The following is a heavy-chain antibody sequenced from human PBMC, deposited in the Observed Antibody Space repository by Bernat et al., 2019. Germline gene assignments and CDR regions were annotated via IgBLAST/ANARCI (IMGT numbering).Heavy chain of an antibody. CDR3: AKAHSPYYYYLIDV. CDR1: GFTFTSCA. J-gene: IGHJ6*02. CDR2: ISGSGDAT. V-gene: IGHV3-23*01. Sequence: EVQLLQSGGGLVQPGGSLRLSCAASGFTFTSCAMNWVRQAPGKGLEWVSAISGSGDATYYADSVKGRFTISRDNSKNTLYLQMSSLRAGDTAEYYCAKAHSPYYYYLIDVWGQGTTVTVSS. D-gene: IGHD2-15*01.